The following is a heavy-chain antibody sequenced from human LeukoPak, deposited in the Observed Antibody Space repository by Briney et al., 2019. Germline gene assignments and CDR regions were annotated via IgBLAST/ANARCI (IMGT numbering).Heavy chain of an antibody. Sequence: SETLSLTCTVSGGSISSSSYYWGWIRQPPGKGLEWIGSIYYSGSTYYNPSLKSRVTISVDTSKNQFSLKLSSVTAADTAVYYCARLWYSSFVFDYWGQGTLVTVSS. CDR3: ARLWYSSFVFDY. CDR1: GGSISSSSYY. D-gene: IGHD6-13*01. CDR2: IYYSGST. J-gene: IGHJ4*02. V-gene: IGHV4-39*01.